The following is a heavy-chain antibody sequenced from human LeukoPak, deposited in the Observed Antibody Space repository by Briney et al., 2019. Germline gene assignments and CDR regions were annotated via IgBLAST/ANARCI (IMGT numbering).Heavy chain of an antibody. V-gene: IGHV1-69*06. CDR2: IIPIFGTT. D-gene: IGHD3-22*01. CDR3: ARCSPGDSSNFYAVLQY. CDR1: LGTFSSYA. J-gene: IGHJ4*02. Sequence: SVKVSCKASLGTFSSYAVSCVRLTPGQGLEWLGGIIPIFGTTTYAQKFQAKVTMTADKSTNTAYLEISSLTSDDTAVYYCARCSPGDSSNFYAVLQYWGQGTQVTVST.